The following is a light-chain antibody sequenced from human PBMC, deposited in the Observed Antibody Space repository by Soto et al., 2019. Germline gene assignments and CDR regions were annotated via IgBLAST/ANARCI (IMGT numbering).Light chain of an antibody. V-gene: IGLV2-8*01. CDR1: SSDVGGHDY. J-gene: IGLJ2*01. CDR3: SSYAGSNNRI. CDR2: EVN. Sequence: QSVLTQPPSASGSLGQSVTISCTGTSSDVGGHDYVSWYQQHPGKVPKLIIYEVNKRPSGVPDRFSGSKSGNTASLTVSGLQADDEADYYCSSYAGSNNRIFGGGTKVTVL.